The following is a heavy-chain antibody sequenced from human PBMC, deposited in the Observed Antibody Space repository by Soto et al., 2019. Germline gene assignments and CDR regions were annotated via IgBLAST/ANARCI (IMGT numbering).Heavy chain of an antibody. J-gene: IGHJ6*02. CDR2: IYPADSDT. CDR3: ARIPHSTTSYYGHSYGMDV. V-gene: IGHV5-51*01. CDR1: GYSFPSQW. D-gene: IGHD3-10*01. Sequence: GESLKISCKGSGYSFPSQWIGWVRQTPGKGLEWMGSIYPADSDTRYSPSFQGQVTISADKSIGTAYLEWSNLKASDTAMYYCARIPHSTTSYYGHSYGMDVWGQGTPVTVSS.